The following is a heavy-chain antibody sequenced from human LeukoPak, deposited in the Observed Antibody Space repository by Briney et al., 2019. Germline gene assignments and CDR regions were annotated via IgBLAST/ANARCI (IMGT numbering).Heavy chain of an antibody. J-gene: IGHJ4*02. CDR2: ISGSGGST. D-gene: IGHD6-19*01. CDR3: AKNTYPYSSGWYGGGEFDY. Sequence: GGSLRLSCAASGFTFSSYAMSWVPHAPGKGLEWVSAISGSGGSTYYADSVKGRFTISRDNSKNTLYLQMNSLRAEDTAVYYCAKNTYPYSSGWYGGGEFDYWGQGTLVTVSS. V-gene: IGHV3-23*01. CDR1: GFTFSSYA.